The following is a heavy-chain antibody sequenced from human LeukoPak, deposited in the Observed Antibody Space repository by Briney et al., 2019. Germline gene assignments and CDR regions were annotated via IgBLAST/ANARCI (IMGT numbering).Heavy chain of an antibody. D-gene: IGHD3-10*01. Sequence: PGGSLRLSCAASGFTFSSYWMHWVRQAPGKGLVWVSRINSDGSSTSYADSVKGRFTTSRDNAKNTLYLQMNSLRAEDTAVYYCARDYGSGSFRSYGMDVWGQGTTVTVSS. J-gene: IGHJ6*02. CDR1: GFTFSSYW. V-gene: IGHV3-74*01. CDR2: INSDGSST. CDR3: ARDYGSGSFRSYGMDV.